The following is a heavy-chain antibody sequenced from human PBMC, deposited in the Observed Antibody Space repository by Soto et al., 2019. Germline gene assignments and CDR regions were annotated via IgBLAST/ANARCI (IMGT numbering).Heavy chain of an antibody. Sequence: QVQLVQSGAEVKKPGSSVKVSCKASGGTFCSYAISWVRQAPGQGLEWMGGIIPIFGTANYAQKFQGRVTITADESTSTAYMELSSLRSEDTAVYYCARGARDDFWSGYYIGYYFDYWGQGTLVTVSS. J-gene: IGHJ4*02. V-gene: IGHV1-69*01. D-gene: IGHD3-3*01. CDR3: ARGARDDFWSGYYIGYYFDY. CDR2: IIPIFGTA. CDR1: GGTFCSYA.